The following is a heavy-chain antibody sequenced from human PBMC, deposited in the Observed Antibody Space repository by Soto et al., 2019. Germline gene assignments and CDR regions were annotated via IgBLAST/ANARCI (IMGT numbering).Heavy chain of an antibody. Sequence: SGPTLVNPTQTLTLTCTFSGFSLTTYGVDVGWIRQPPGKALEWLALIYWDDDKRYCPSLKSRLTITKDTSKNQVVLTMTNMDPVDTATYFCAHRLTLNSNWNYGRFDYWGQGTLVTVSS. V-gene: IGHV2-5*02. J-gene: IGHJ4*02. D-gene: IGHD1-7*01. CDR3: AHRLTLNSNWNYGRFDY. CDR1: GFSLTTYGVD. CDR2: IYWDDDK.